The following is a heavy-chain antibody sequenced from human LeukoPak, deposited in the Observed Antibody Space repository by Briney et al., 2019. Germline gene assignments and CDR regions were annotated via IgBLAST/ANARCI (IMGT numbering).Heavy chain of an antibody. V-gene: IGHV4-59*08. Sequence: PSETLSLTCTVSGGSISSYYWSWIRQPPGKGLEWIGYIYYSGSTNYNPSLKSRVTISVDTSKNQFSLKLSSVTAADTAVYYCARRKGNRRFDPWGQGTLVTVSS. CDR1: GGSISSYY. CDR2: IYYSGST. J-gene: IGHJ5*02. CDR3: ARRKGNRRFDP.